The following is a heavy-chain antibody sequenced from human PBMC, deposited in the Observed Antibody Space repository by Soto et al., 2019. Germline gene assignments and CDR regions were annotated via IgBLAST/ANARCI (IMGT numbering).Heavy chain of an antibody. J-gene: IGHJ6*01. V-gene: IGHV3-49*03. Sequence: GSLRLSCITSGFALGDFAMIWFRQAPGKGLEWVGFITSKKYGGTPQYAASVKGRFSISRDDSKSIAYLQMNNLKTDDTAVYYCYRLPTERYSAYDFPMDVWGQGTTVTVSS. CDR1: GFALGDFA. CDR2: ITSKKYGGTP. CDR3: YRLPTERYSAYDFPMDV. D-gene: IGHD5-12*01.